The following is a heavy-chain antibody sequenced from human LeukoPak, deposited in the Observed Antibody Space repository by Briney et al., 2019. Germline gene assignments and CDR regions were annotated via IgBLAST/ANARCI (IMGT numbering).Heavy chain of an antibody. CDR3: AKDYSSSWYSLDY. Sequence: PGRSLRLSCAASGFTFSSYGMHWVRQAPGKGLEWVAVIWYDGSNKYYADSVKGRFTISRDNSKNTLYLQMNSLRAEDTAVYYCAKDYSSSWYSLDYWGQGTLVTVSS. CDR2: IWYDGSNK. J-gene: IGHJ4*02. D-gene: IGHD6-13*01. CDR1: GFTFSSYG. V-gene: IGHV3-33*06.